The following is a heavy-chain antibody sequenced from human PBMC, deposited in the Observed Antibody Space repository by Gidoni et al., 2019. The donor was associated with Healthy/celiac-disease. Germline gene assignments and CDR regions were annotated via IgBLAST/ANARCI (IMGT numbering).Heavy chain of an antibody. Sequence: EVQLVESGGGLVKPGGSLRLSCAASGFTFSRYSMNWVRQAPGKGLEWVSSISSSSSYIYYADSVKGRFTISRDNAKNSLYLQMNSLRAEDTAVYYCARDLYDSSGYYHDYWGQGTLVTVSS. V-gene: IGHV3-21*01. CDR2: ISSSSSYI. J-gene: IGHJ4*02. D-gene: IGHD3-22*01. CDR1: GFTFSRYS. CDR3: ARDLYDSSGYYHDY.